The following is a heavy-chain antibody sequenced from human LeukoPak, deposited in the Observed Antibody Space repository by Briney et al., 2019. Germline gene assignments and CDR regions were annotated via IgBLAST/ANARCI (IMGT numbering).Heavy chain of an antibody. V-gene: IGHV5-51*01. CDR3: ASATGGNGSGSYYLKRTTPFDS. CDR2: IYPGDSDT. CDR1: GYSFTSYW. D-gene: IGHD3-10*01. Sequence: KTGESLKISCKGSGYSFTSYWIGWVRQMPGKGLEWMGIIYPGDSDTRYSPSFQGQVTISADKSISTAYLQWSSLKASDTAIYYCASATGGNGSGSYYLKRTTPFDSWGQGTLVTVSS. J-gene: IGHJ4*02.